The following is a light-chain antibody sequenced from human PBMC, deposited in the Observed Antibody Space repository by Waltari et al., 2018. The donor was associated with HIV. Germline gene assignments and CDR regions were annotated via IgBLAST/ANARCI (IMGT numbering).Light chain of an antibody. Sequence: QSALTQPASVSGSPGQSITISCTGTSSAVGGYNYVSWYQQYPGKAPKLMIYEDSYRPSGVSNRFSGSKSGNTASLTISGLQAEDEAEYYCSSFRSGSTLVVFGGGTKLTVL. CDR3: SSFRSGSTLVV. J-gene: IGLJ2*01. V-gene: IGLV2-14*01. CDR2: EDS. CDR1: SSAVGGYNY.